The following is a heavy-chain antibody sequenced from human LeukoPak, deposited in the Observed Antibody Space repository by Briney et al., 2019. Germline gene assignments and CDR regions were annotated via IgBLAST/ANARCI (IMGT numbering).Heavy chain of an antibody. J-gene: IGHJ4*02. CDR3: ARPQGSGSYYFDY. Sequence: GGSLRLSCAASGFTFSSYGMHWVRQAPGKGLEWVGTISHDGSFEFYADSVKGRFTISRDSSKSTLYLQMNSLRAEDTAVCYCARPQGSGSYYFDYWGQGTLVTVSS. D-gene: IGHD3-10*01. V-gene: IGHV3-30*03. CDR2: ISHDGSFE. CDR1: GFTFSSYG.